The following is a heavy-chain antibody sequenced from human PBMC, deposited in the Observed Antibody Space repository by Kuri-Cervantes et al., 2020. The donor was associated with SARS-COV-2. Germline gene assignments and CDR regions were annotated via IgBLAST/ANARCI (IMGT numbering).Heavy chain of an antibody. V-gene: IGHV4-34*01. CDR1: GGSFSGYY. CDR3: ARDPRYLARGGGFDY. CDR2: TNHSGST. D-gene: IGHD1-14*01. J-gene: IGHJ4*02. Sequence: ESLKISCAVYGGSFSGYYWSWIRQPPGKGLEWIGETNHSGSTNYNPSLKSRVTISVDTSKNQFSLKLSSVTAADTAVYYCARDPRYLARGGGFDYWGQGTLVTVSS.